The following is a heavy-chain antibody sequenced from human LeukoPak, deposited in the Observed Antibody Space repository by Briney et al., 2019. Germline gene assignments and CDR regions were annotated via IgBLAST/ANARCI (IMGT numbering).Heavy chain of an antibody. Sequence: GGSLRLSCAASGFTFSIYAMSWVRQAPGKGLEWVSVIYSGGSTYYADSVKGRFTISRDNSKNKVYLQMNSLRTEDTAVYYCARDGFGSRFDYWGQGTLVTVSS. V-gene: IGHV3-66*02. CDR2: IYSGGST. D-gene: IGHD3-10*01. CDR1: GFTFSIYA. J-gene: IGHJ4*02. CDR3: ARDGFGSRFDY.